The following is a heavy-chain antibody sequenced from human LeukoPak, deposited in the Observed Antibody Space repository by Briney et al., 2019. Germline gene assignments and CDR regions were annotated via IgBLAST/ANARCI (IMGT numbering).Heavy chain of an antibody. Sequence: SETLSLTCTVSGGSISSSSYYWGWIRQPPGKGLEWIGSIYYSGSTYYNPSLKSRVTISVDTSKNQFSLKLSSVTAADTAVYYCARGKRDVRYCSSTSCPYYFDYWGQETLVTVSS. CDR1: GGSISSSSYY. D-gene: IGHD2-2*01. CDR3: ARGKRDVRYCSSTSCPYYFDY. V-gene: IGHV4-39*07. J-gene: IGHJ4*02. CDR2: IYYSGST.